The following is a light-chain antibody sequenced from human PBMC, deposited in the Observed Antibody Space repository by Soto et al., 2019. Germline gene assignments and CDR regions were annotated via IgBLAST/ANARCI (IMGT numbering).Light chain of an antibody. J-gene: IGKJ4*01. CDR2: GAS. V-gene: IGKV3-20*01. CDR3: QQYRSSPLT. Sequence: EIVLTQSPGTLSLSPGERATLSCRASQIVSSSYLAWYQQKPGQAPRLLIHGASSRATAIPDRFSGSGSGTDFTLTISRLEPEDFAVYYCQQYRSSPLTFGGGTKVEIK. CDR1: QIVSSSY.